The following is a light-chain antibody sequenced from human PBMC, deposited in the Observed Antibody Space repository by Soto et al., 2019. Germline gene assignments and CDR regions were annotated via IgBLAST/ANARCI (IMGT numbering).Light chain of an antibody. V-gene: IGLV2-14*01. CDR2: DVS. CDR1: SSDAGGYNY. CDR3: SSYTSSSTVV. J-gene: IGLJ2*01. Sequence: QSALTQPASVSGSPGQSITISCTGTSSDAGGYNYVSWYQQHPGKAPKLMIYDVSNRTSGVSNRFSGSKSGNTASLTISGLQAEDGADYYCSSYTSSSTVVFGGGTKVTVL.